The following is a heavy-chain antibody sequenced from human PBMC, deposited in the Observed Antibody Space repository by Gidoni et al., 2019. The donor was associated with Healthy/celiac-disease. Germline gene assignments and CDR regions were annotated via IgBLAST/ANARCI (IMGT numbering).Heavy chain of an antibody. Sequence: QVQLVQSWAEVKQPGSSVKVSCQASGVTFSSHTISWVRQAPGQGLEWMGRIIPILGIANYAQKFQGRVTITADNSTSTAYMELSSLRSEDTAVYYCARENTIFGVVIKDYWGQGTLVTVSS. CDR2: IIPILGIA. CDR1: GVTFSSHT. D-gene: IGHD3-3*01. CDR3: ARENTIFGVVIKDY. J-gene: IGHJ4*02. V-gene: IGHV1-69*02.